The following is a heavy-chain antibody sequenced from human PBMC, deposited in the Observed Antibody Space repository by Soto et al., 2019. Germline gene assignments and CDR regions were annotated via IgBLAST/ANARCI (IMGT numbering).Heavy chain of an antibody. CDR1: GFTFSSYG. D-gene: IGHD6-19*01. CDR2: IWYDGSNK. V-gene: IGHV3-33*01. Sequence: GGSLRLSCAASGFTFSSYGMHWVRQAPGKGLEWVAVIWYDGSNKYYADSVKGRFTISRDNSKNTLYLQMNSLRAEDTAVYYCARETVEYSSGWYDFDYWGQGTLVTVSS. CDR3: ARETVEYSSGWYDFDY. J-gene: IGHJ4*02.